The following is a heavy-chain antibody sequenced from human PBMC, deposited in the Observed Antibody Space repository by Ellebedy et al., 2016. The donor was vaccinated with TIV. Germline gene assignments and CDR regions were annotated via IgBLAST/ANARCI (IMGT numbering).Heavy chain of an antibody. D-gene: IGHD3-10*01. CDR1: GGSISSYY. CDR3: ARVPYGSGSYPHYYYYGMDV. V-gene: IGHV4-59*12. CDR2: IYYSGST. J-gene: IGHJ6*02. Sequence: MPSETLSLTCTVSGGSISSYYWSWIRQPPGKGLEWIGYIYYSGSTNYNPSLKSRVTISVDTSKNQFSLKLSSVTAADTAVYYCARVPYGSGSYPHYYYYGMDVWGQGTTVTVSS.